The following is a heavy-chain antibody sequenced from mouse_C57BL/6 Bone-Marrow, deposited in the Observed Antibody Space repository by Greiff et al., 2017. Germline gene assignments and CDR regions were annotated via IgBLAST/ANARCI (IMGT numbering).Heavy chain of an antibody. CDR2: IDPSDSYT. V-gene: IGHV1-50*01. J-gene: IGHJ3*01. Sequence: VQLQQPGAELVKPGASVKLSCKASGYTFTSYWMQWVKQRPGQGLEWIGEIDPSDSYTNYNQKFKGKATLTVDTSSSTPYMQLSSLTSEDSAVXYCASGGWFAYWGEGSLGTVSA. CDR3: ASGGWFAY. CDR1: GYTFTSYW.